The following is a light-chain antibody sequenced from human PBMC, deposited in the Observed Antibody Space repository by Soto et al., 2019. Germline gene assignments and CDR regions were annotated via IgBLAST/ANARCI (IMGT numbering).Light chain of an antibody. CDR1: SSDVRTYNY. V-gene: IGLV2-14*01. CDR3: SSYATSSTL. J-gene: IGLJ1*01. CDR2: DVS. Sequence: QSALTQPASVSGSPGQSITISCTGTSSDVRTYNYVSWYQQHPGKAPKLLIYDVSTRPSGISNRFSGSKSGNTASLPISGLQSEDEADYYCSSYATSSTLFGTGTKVTVL.